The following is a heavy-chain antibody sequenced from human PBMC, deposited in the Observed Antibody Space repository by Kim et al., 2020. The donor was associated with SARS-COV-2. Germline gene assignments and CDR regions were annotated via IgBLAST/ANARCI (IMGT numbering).Heavy chain of an antibody. CDR2: ISSSSSYT. Sequence: GGSLRLSCAASGFTFSDYYMSWIRQAPGKGLEWVSYISSSSSYTNYADSVKGRFTISRDNAKNSLYLQMNSLRAEDTAVYYCARVDESDIVVVVAATCRGPAYNWFDPSGHGTPVTVSS. D-gene: IGHD2-15*01. CDR3: ARVDESDIVVVVAATCRGPAYNWFDP. CDR1: GFTFSDYY. J-gene: IGHJ5*02. V-gene: IGHV3-11*06.